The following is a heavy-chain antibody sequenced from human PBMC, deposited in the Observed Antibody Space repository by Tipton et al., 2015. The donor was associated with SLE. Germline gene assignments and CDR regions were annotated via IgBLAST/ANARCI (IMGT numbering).Heavy chain of an antibody. CDR3: ASPSRGGIVGASDAFEI. CDR2: IRYGGSHQ. Sequence: QVQLVQSGGGVVQPGGSLRLSCAASGFTFSSYGMHWVRQAPGKGLEWVAFIRYGGSHQYYADSVKGRFTISRDNAKNTLYVQMNSLRAEDTAVYYCASPSRGGIVGASDAFEIWGQVTMVTVSS. D-gene: IGHD1-26*01. CDR1: GFTFSSYG. J-gene: IGHJ3*02. V-gene: IGHV3-30*02.